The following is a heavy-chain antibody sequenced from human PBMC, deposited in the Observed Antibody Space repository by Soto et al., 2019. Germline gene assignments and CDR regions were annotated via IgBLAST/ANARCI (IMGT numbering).Heavy chain of an antibody. Sequence: SETLSLTCTVSGGSISSYYWSWIRQPPGKGLEWIGYIYYSGSTNYNPSLKSRVTISVDTSKNQFSLKLSSVTAADTAVYYCASDGPDYGDYGAFDIWGQGTMVTVSS. CDR3: ASDGPDYGDYGAFDI. CDR1: GGSISSYY. V-gene: IGHV4-59*01. CDR2: IYYSGST. J-gene: IGHJ3*02. D-gene: IGHD4-17*01.